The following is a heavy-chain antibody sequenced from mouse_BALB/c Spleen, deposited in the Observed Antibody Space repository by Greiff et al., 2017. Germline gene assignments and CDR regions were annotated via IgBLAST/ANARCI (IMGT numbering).Heavy chain of an antibody. CDR2: ISSGGSYT. D-gene: IGHD2-4*01. V-gene: IGHV5-6*01. J-gene: IGHJ3*01. CDR3: AMITTVAY. Sequence: EVKLVESGGDLVKPGGSLKLSCAASGFTFSSYGMSWVRQTPDKRLEWVATISSGGSYTYYPDSVKGRFTISRDNAKNTLYLQMSSLKSEDTAMYYCAMITTVAYWGQGTLVTVSA. CDR1: GFTFSSYG.